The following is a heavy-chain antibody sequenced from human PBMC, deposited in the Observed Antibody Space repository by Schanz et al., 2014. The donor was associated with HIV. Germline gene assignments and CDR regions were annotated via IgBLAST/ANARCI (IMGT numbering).Heavy chain of an antibody. CDR3: VRGVIYYDSGSYYNYFDY. D-gene: IGHD3-10*01. Sequence: QVQLVQSGAEVKMPGSSVKVSCKASGGTFSNYAMTWVRQAPGQGLEWMAGIIPIIGTADYAQKFQGRVTITADKSTSAAYMELSSLRSEDTAVYYCVRGVIYYDSGSYYNYFDYWGQGTLVTVSS. V-gene: IGHV1-69*06. CDR1: GGTFSNYA. CDR2: IIPIIGTA. J-gene: IGHJ4*02.